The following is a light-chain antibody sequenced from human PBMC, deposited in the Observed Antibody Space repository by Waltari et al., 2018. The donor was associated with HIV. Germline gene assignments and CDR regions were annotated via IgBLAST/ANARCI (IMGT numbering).Light chain of an antibody. Sequence: QSVLTQPPSASTTPGQRVTISCSGSSSNIGSNTVNWYEQLPGAAPKLLILRKNHVPSGVPARFSGSNSGTSASLAISGLHADDEAEDDCATWDDSLKGYVFGTGTKVTVL. CDR3: ATWDDSLKGYV. J-gene: IGLJ1*01. CDR2: RKN. CDR1: SSNIGSNT. V-gene: IGLV1-44*01.